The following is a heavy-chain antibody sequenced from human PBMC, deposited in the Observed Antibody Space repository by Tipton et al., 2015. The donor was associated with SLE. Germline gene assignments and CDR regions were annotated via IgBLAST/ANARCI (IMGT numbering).Heavy chain of an antibody. Sequence: TLSLTCTVSGGSISSYYWSWIRQPPGKGLEWIGYIYYSGSTNYNPSLESRVTMSVDTSKNQFSLKLSSVTAADTAVYYCAREGTYDSSGSVYFDYWGQGTLITVSS. D-gene: IGHD3-22*01. V-gene: IGHV4-59*12. CDR3: AREGTYDSSGSVYFDY. CDR2: IYYSGST. J-gene: IGHJ4*02. CDR1: GGSISSYY.